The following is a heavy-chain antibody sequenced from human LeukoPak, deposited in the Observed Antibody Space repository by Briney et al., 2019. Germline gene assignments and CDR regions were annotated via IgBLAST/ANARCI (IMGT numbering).Heavy chain of an antibody. CDR1: GYTFTSYY. J-gene: IGHJ4*02. CDR3: AKGGGWGDTGMVYYFDY. CDR2: INPSGGST. Sequence: GASVKVSCKASGYTFTSYYMYWVRQAPGQGLEWMGIINPSGGSTSYAQKFQGRVTMTRDTSTSTVYMELNSLRAEDTAVYYCAKGGGWGDTGMVYYFDYWGQGTLVTVSS. D-gene: IGHD5-18*01. V-gene: IGHV1-46*01.